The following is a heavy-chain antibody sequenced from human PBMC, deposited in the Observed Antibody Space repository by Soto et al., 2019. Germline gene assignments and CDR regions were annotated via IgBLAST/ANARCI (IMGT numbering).Heavy chain of an antibody. V-gene: IGHV3-7*01. J-gene: IGHJ4*02. CDR2: IKQDGSEK. Sequence: EVQLVESGGGLVQPGGSLSPSCAAPGFTFISFWRSWAPQAPGKGLEWVANIKQDGSEKYYVDSVKGRFTISRDNAKNSLYLQMNSLRAEDTAVYYCARDVSAVAGLDYWGQGTLVTVSS. CDR3: ARDVSAVAGLDY. CDR1: GFTFISFW. D-gene: IGHD6-19*01.